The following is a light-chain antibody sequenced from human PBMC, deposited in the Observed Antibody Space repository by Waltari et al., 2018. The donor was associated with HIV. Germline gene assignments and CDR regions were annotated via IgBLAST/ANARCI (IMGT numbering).Light chain of an antibody. CDR1: RSDVGGYNY. CDR3: SSYTSSSPLV. J-gene: IGLJ1*01. Sequence: QSALPQPASVSGSPGQSITISCTGTRSDVGGYNYFSWYQQHPGKAPKLIIYEVSNRPLGVSNRFSGSKSGNTASLTISGLQAEDEADYYCSSYTSSSPLVFGTGTKVTVL. V-gene: IGLV2-14*01. CDR2: EVS.